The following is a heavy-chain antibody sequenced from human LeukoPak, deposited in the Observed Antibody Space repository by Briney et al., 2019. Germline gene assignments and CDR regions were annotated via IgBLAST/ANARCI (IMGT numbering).Heavy chain of an antibody. CDR2: INPNSGAT. CDR1: GYTFTGSY. V-gene: IGHV1-2*02. CDR3: ARDYGGNSFDY. Sequence: ASVKVSCKASGYTFTGSYMHWVRQAPGQGLDWMGWINPNSGATDYAQKFQGRVTMTRDTSISTAYMELSSLRSDDTAVYYCARDYGGNSFDYWGQRTLVTVSS. D-gene: IGHD4-23*01. J-gene: IGHJ4*02.